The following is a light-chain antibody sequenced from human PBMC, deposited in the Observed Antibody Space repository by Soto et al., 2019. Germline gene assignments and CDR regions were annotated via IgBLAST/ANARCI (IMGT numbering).Light chain of an antibody. J-gene: IGLJ1*01. CDR3: CSYATTSTYV. V-gene: IGLV2-23*02. Sequence: QSVLTQPASVSGSPGQSITISCTGTSSVVGNYNLVSWYQHHPGNAPKLMIYDVSKRPSGLSNRFSGSKSGNTASLTISGLQAEDECDYYCCSYATTSTYVFGTGTKVTVL. CDR1: SSVVGNYNL. CDR2: DVS.